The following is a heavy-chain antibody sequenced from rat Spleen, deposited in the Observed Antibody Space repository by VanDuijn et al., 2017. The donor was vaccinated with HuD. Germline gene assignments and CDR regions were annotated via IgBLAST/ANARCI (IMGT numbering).Heavy chain of an antibody. J-gene: IGHJ2*01. V-gene: IGHV5-17*01. CDR1: GFSFRDYA. D-gene: IGHD1-9*01. CDR3: ARPTTGIPFNY. Sequence: EVQLVESGGGLVQPGRSLKLSCAASGFSFRDYAMAWVRQAPKKGLEWVATIIYDGRSTYYRDSVKGRFTISRDNAKSTLYLQMDSLRSEDTAIYYCARPTTGIPFNYWGQGVMVTVSS. CDR2: IIYDGRST.